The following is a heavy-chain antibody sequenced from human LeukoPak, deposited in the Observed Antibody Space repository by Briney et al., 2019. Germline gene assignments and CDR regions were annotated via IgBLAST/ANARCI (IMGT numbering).Heavy chain of an antibody. CDR1: GGSFGSYY. Sequence: SETLSLTCAVYGGSFGSYYWSWIRQPPGKGLEWIGEINHSGSTNYNPSLKGRVTISVDTSKNHFSLKLSSVTAADTAVYYCAGPGAGDLDYWGQGTLVTVSS. D-gene: IGHD3-10*01. J-gene: IGHJ4*02. CDR3: AGPGAGDLDY. CDR2: INHSGST. V-gene: IGHV4-34*01.